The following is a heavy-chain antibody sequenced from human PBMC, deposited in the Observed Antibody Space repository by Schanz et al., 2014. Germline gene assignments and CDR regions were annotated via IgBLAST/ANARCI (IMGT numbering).Heavy chain of an antibody. D-gene: IGHD2-21*01. J-gene: IGHJ6*02. Sequence: EVQLVESGGSLVQPGGSLRLSCLASGFSFSIYTMHWVRQAPGKGLEYLSAISSNGGSTYYTDSVKGRFTISRDNSKNTVYLQLRSLRNEDTAVYYCVKDRNAYSELINVRGGVDVWGQGTTVTVSS. CDR1: GFSFSIYT. CDR3: VKDRNAYSELINVRGGVDV. V-gene: IGHV3-64D*06. CDR2: ISSNGGST.